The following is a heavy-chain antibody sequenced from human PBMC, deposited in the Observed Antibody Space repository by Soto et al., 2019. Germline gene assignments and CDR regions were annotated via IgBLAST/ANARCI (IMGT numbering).Heavy chain of an antibody. CDR2: IYPPNSDT. CDR1: GYNFATYW. CDR3: ARHRLYSSSWTTFDY. D-gene: IGHD2-2*01. V-gene: IGHV5-51*01. Sequence: PGESLKISFKGSGYNFATYWIGWVRQTPGKGLEWIGIIYPPNSDTKYSPSFEGQVTISAEKSINTAYLQWSSLTASDTAVYYCARHRLYSSSWTTFDYWGQGTLVTVSS. J-gene: IGHJ4*02.